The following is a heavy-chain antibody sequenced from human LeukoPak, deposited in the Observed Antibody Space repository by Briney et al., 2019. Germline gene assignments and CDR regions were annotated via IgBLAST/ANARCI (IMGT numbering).Heavy chain of an antibody. CDR1: GFTFSSYA. J-gene: IGHJ4*02. V-gene: IGHV3-23*01. Sequence: GGSLRLSCAASGFTFSSYAMSWVRQAPGKGLEWVSAISGSGGSTYYADSVKGRFTISRDNSKNTLYLQMNSLRAEDTAVYYCAKVTGWRWELQCYFDYWGQGTLVTVSS. CDR2: ISGSGGST. CDR3: AKVTGWRWELQCYFDY. D-gene: IGHD1-26*01.